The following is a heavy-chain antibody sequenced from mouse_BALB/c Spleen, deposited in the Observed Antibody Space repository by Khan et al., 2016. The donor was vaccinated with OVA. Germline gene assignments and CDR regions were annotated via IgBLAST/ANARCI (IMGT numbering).Heavy chain of an antibody. V-gene: IGHV3-2*02. D-gene: IGHD1-1*01. J-gene: IGHJ4*01. Sequence: EVQLQESGPGLVKPSQSLSLTCTVTGYSITSNYAWNWIRQFPGNKLEWMGYISYSGSTNSNPSLKSRISITRDTSKNQFFLQLNSMTTEDTATYYCARGNYYGYAMDYWGQGTSITVSS. CDR2: ISYSGST. CDR3: ARGNYYGYAMDY. CDR1: GYSITSNYA.